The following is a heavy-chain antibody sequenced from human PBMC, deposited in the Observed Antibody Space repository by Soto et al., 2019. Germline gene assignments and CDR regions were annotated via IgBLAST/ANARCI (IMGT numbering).Heavy chain of an antibody. CDR3: ASEGPRYYR. CDR2: IGPSETYT. J-gene: IGHJ4*02. V-gene: IGHV5-10-1*01. CDR1: GYSFSSYL. Sequence: PGEALKISCKGSGYSFSSYLISWVRQMPRKGLEWKGRIGPSETYTNYSPSFQSQVTHSVDKSISTAFLQWSSLKALDTAMYYCASEGPRYYRWGQGTLVTVSS. D-gene: IGHD3-16*01.